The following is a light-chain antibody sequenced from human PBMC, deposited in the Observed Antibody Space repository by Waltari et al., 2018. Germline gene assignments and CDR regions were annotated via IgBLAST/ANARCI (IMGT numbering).Light chain of an antibody. J-gene: IGKJ4*01. Sequence: EIVMTQSPATLSVSPGERATLSCRASQSVSNNLAWYQQKPGQAPRLLIYAASTRATGIPARFSGSASGSEFTLTISSLQSEDFAVYYCQQCDNWPLTFGGGTRVEIK. CDR1: QSVSNN. V-gene: IGKV3-15*01. CDR3: QQCDNWPLT. CDR2: AAS.